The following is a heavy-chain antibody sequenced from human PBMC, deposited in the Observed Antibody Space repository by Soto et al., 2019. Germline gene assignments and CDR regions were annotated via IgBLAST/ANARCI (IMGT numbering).Heavy chain of an antibody. CDR2: IYWDDDK. Sequence: SGPTLVNPTQTLTLTCTFSGFSLSTSGVAVGWIRQPPGKALEWLALIYWDDDKRYSPSLNSRLTITKDTSKSQVVLTMTNMDPVDTASFYCSHSQDYLFDYCGQGSLVIVSA. D-gene: IGHD4-17*01. J-gene: IGHJ4*02. CDR3: SHSQDYLFDY. V-gene: IGHV2-5*02. CDR1: GFSLSTSGVA.